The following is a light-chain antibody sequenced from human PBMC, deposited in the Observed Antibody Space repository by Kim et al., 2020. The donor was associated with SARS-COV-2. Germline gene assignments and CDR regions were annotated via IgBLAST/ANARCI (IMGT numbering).Light chain of an antibody. CDR3: QQYESSPWT. CDR2: GAS. V-gene: IGKV3-20*01. Sequence: SPGDRATLSCRASQSVSSAYLAWYQQKPGLSPTVLIYGASSRAIGIPDRFSGSGSGTDFTLTISRLEPEDFAVYYCQQYESSPWTFGQGTKVDIK. J-gene: IGKJ1*01. CDR1: QSVSSAY.